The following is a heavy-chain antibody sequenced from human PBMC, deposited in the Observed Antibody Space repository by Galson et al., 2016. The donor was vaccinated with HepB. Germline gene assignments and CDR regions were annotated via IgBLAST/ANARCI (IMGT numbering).Heavy chain of an antibody. V-gene: IGHV3-30*18. CDR2: ISSDGSNK. J-gene: IGHJ6*02. CDR1: GFTFSNYW. CDR3: AKDLGSWRPRDYYYGMDV. Sequence: SLRLSCAASGFTFSNYWMHWVRQAPGKGLEWVAVISSDGSNKYYPDSVKGRFTISRDNSKNTLYLLMNSLRAEDTAIYYCAKDLGSWRPRDYYYGMDVWGQGTTVTVSS. D-gene: IGHD6-6*01.